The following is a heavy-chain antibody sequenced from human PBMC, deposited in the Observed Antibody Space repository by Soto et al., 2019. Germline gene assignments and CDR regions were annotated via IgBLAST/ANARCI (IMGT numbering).Heavy chain of an antibody. CDR2: IKSKTDGGTT. V-gene: IGHV3-15*07. D-gene: IGHD6-13*01. CDR1: GFTFSNAW. J-gene: IGHJ6*02. CDR3: TTAIIAAAGTRHYYYYYGMDV. Sequence: EVQLVECGGGLVKPGGSLRLSCAASGFTFSNAWMNWVRQAPGKGLEWVGRIKSKTDGGTTDYAAPVKGRFTISRDDSKNTLYLQMNSLKTEDTAVYYCTTAIIAAAGTRHYYYYYGMDVWGQGTTVTVSS.